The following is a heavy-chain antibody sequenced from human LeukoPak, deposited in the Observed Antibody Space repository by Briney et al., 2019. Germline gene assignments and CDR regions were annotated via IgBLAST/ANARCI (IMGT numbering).Heavy chain of an antibody. V-gene: IGHV3-23*01. D-gene: IGHD2-15*01. CDR3: AKGLEGCSGGSCYYFFDF. Sequence: PGGSLRLSCAASGFAFSNYAMSWVRQAPGKGLEWVSSITGSGGGTYYADSVKGRFTISRDNSKNTLDLQMNSLRAEDKAVYCCAKGLEGCSGGSCYYFFDFWGQGTLVTVSS. CDR2: ITGSGGGT. CDR1: GFAFSNYA. J-gene: IGHJ4*02.